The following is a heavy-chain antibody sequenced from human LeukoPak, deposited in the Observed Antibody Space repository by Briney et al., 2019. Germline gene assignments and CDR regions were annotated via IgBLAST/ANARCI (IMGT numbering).Heavy chain of an antibody. CDR3: ARANYDFWSGGWFDP. J-gene: IGHJ5*02. Sequence: SETLSLTCAVYGGSFSGYYWSWIRQPPGKGLEWIGEINHSGSTNYNPSLKSRVTISVDTSKNQFSLKLSSVTAADTAVYYCARANYDFWSGGWFDPWGQGTLVTVSS. CDR2: INHSGST. CDR1: GGSFSGYY. V-gene: IGHV4-34*01. D-gene: IGHD3-3*01.